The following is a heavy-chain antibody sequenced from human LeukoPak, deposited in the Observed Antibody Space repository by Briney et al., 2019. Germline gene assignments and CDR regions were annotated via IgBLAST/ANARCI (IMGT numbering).Heavy chain of an antibody. D-gene: IGHD2-2*02. V-gene: IGHV3-33*01. J-gene: IGHJ5*02. CDR2: IWYDGSNK. Sequence: GGSLRLSCAASGFTFSSYGMHWVRQAPGKGLEWVAVIWYDGSNKYCADSVKGRFTISRDNSKNTLYLQRNSLRAEDTAVYYCARERIVVVPAAILGWFDPWGQGTLVTVSS. CDR3: ARERIVVVPAAILGWFDP. CDR1: GFTFSSYG.